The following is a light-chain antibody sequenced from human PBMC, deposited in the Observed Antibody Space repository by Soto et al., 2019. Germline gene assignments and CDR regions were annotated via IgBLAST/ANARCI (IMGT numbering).Light chain of an antibody. CDR3: RQHDSYPIT. CDR2: AAS. Sequence: DIQLTQSPLSLSASVGDRVSITCRASQGISNFLVWYQQKPGGAPKSLIYAASTLQSGVPSRFSGSGSGTEFTLTISSLQPEDSATYYCRQHDSYPITFGQGTRLEIK. V-gene: IGKV1-9*01. J-gene: IGKJ5*01. CDR1: QGISNF.